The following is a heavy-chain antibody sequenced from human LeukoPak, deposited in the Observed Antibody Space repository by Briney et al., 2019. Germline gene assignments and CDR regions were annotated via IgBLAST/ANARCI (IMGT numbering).Heavy chain of an antibody. Sequence: GGSLRLSCAASGFTFSSYSMNWVRQAPGKGLEWVSSISSSSGYIYYADSVKGRFTISRDNAKNSLYLQMNSLRAEDTAVYYCAREIHDYGDYPDYYYYMDVWGKGTTVTVSS. J-gene: IGHJ6*03. CDR3: AREIHDYGDYPDYYYYMDV. CDR1: GFTFSSYS. V-gene: IGHV3-21*01. D-gene: IGHD4-17*01. CDR2: ISSSSGYI.